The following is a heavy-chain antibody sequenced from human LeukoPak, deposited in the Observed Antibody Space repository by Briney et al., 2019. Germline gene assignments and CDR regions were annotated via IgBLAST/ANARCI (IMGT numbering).Heavy chain of an antibody. J-gene: IGHJ4*02. Sequence: PGGSLRLSCAASGFTFSSYSMNWVRQAPGKGLEWVSSISSSSSYIYYADSVKGRFTISRDNAKNSLYLQMNSLRAEDTAVYYCARDGPAAGEGDIDYWGQGTLVTVSS. CDR1: GFTFSSYS. D-gene: IGHD6-13*01. CDR3: ARDGPAAGEGDIDY. CDR2: ISSSSSYI. V-gene: IGHV3-21*01.